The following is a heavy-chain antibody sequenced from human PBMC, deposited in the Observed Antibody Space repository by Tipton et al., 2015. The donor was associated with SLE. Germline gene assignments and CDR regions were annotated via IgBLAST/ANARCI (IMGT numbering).Heavy chain of an antibody. CDR1: GGSISSYY. CDR2: IYYSGST. D-gene: IGHD2/OR15-2a*01. J-gene: IGHJ4*02. V-gene: IGHV4-59*01. Sequence: LRLSWTVSGGSISSYYWSWIRQPPGKGLEWIGYIYYSGSTNYNPSLKSRVTISVDTSKNQFSLKLSSVTAADTAVYYCAREGTATFLDYWGQGTLVTVSS. CDR3: AREGTATFLDY.